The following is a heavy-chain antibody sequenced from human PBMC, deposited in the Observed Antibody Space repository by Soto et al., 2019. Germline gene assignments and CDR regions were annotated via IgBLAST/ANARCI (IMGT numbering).Heavy chain of an antibody. D-gene: IGHD6-13*01. V-gene: IGHV2-5*02. CDR1: GFSLSSKRVG. CDR3: AHDDVGQQGFDF. J-gene: IGHJ4*02. Sequence: QITLKESGPTLVKPTQTLTLTCTFSGFSLSSKRVGVGWIRQPPGKALEWLALIYWDDDVRYSPSLKSRLTITKDTSKHHVFLTMTNMNPADTGTYYCAHDDVGQQGFDFWGQGTLVTVSS. CDR2: IYWDDDV.